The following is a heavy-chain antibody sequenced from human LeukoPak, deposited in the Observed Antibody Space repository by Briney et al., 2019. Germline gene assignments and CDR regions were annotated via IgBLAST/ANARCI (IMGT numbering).Heavy chain of an antibody. CDR2: IYSGGST. V-gene: IGHV3-66*01. CDR1: GFTFSSNY. Sequence: PGGSLRLSCAASGFTFSSNYMSWVRQAPGKGLEWVSVIYSGGSTYYADSVKGRFTISRDNSKNTLYLQMNSLRVEDTAVYYCAREGESYPDLDYWGQGTLVTVSS. J-gene: IGHJ4*02. CDR3: AREGESYPDLDY. D-gene: IGHD3-10*01.